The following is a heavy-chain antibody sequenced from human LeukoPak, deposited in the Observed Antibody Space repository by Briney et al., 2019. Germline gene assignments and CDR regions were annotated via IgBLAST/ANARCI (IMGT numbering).Heavy chain of an antibody. J-gene: IGHJ4*02. CDR2: INSDSSLM. D-gene: IGHD3-16*01. CDR3: IRDLFDDYSLDY. CDR1: GFTFSSYS. Sequence: PGGSLRLSCAAFGFTFSSYSMNWVRQAPGKGLEGVSSINSDSSLMYYAESVKGRFTISRDNARNSLYLQMNSLRAEDTAVYYCIRDLFDDYSLDYWGQGALVTVSS. V-gene: IGHV3-21*01.